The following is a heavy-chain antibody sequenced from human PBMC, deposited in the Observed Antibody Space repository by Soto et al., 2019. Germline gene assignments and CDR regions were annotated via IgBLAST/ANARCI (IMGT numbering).Heavy chain of an antibody. CDR2: IIPIFGTA. Sequence: GAPVKVSCKASGGTFSSYAISWVRQAPGQGLEWMGGIIPIFGTANYAQKFQGRVTITADESTSTAYMELSSLRSEDTAVYYCARGQSAGRYYYYGMDVWGQGTTVTVSS. CDR1: GGTFSSYA. J-gene: IGHJ6*02. V-gene: IGHV1-69*13. D-gene: IGHD1-1*01. CDR3: ARGQSAGRYYYYGMDV.